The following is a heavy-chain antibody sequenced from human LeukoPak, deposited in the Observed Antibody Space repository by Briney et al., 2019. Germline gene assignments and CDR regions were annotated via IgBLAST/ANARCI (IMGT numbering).Heavy chain of an antibody. CDR2: ISSTGNTI. V-gene: IGHV3-11*04. J-gene: IGHJ5*02. CDR3: ARGGLYYNILTGLPDT. CDR1: GFTFSDYY. D-gene: IGHD3-9*01. Sequence: GGSLRLSCAASGFTFSDYYMHWIRQAPGKGLEWVSYISSTGNTIFYADSLKGRFTISRDNAKNSMYLQMNRLRVEDTAFYYCARGGLYYNILTGLPDTWGQGTLVAVSS.